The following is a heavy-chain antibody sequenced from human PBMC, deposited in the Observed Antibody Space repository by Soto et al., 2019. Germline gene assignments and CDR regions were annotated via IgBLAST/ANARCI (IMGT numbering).Heavy chain of an antibody. CDR1: GGTFSSYT. D-gene: IGHD5-12*01. CDR3: ARDPPLVATIMDYHDGMDV. J-gene: IGHJ6*02. Sequence: QVQRVQSGAEVKKPGSSVKVSCKASGGTFSSYTISWVRQAPGQGLEWMGRIIPILGIANYAQKFQGRVTITADKSTSSPYIELTIPSSQDTSVHLCARDPPLVATIMDYHDGMDVWGQGTTVTVSS. V-gene: IGHV1-69*08. CDR2: IIPILGIA.